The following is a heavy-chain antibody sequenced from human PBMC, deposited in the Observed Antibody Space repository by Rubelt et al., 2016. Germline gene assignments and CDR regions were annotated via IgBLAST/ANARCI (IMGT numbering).Heavy chain of an antibody. D-gene: IGHD1-14*01. Sequence: QVQLVQSGAEVKKPGASVKVSCKASGYTFTGSYIHWVRQAPGQGLEWMGRIDPRSGGTNYPQKFQGRVTMTRETSISTAYMELSRLTSDDTALYYCARVLLPEWFDSWGQGTLVTVSS. J-gene: IGHJ5*01. CDR3: ARVLLPEWFDS. CDR1: GYTFTGSY. CDR2: IDPRSGGT. V-gene: IGHV1-2*06.